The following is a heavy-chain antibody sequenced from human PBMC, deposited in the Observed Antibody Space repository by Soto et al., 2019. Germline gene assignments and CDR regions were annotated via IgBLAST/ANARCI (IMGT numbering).Heavy chain of an antibody. Sequence: QVQLQESGPGLVKPSETLSLTCTVSGGSISSYYWSWIRQPPGKGLEWIGYIYYSGSTNYNPSLRSRVTISVDTSKNQCSLKLSSVTAADTAVYYCARGLMVRGVTTPYYYYGMDVWGQGTTVTVSS. CDR2: IYYSGST. CDR3: ARGLMVRGVTTPYYYYGMDV. J-gene: IGHJ6*02. D-gene: IGHD3-10*01. CDR1: GGSISSYY. V-gene: IGHV4-59*01.